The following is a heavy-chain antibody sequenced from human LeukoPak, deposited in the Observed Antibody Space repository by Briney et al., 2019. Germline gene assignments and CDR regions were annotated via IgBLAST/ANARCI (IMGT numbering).Heavy chain of an antibody. CDR2: ISGSSTDI. D-gene: IGHD3-22*01. Sequence: PGGSLRLSCAASGFTVSSNYMSWVRQAPGKWLEWISSISGSSTDIYYADSVKGRFTISRDNAKNSLYLQINSLRAEDTAIYYCARRGYYDSSGYDYWGQGTLVTVSS. V-gene: IGHV3-21*01. CDR1: GFTVSSNY. CDR3: ARRGYYDSSGYDY. J-gene: IGHJ4*02.